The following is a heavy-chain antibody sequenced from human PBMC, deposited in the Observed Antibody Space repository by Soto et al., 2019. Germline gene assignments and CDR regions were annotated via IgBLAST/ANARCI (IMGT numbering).Heavy chain of an antibody. V-gene: IGHV4-59*01. D-gene: IGHD2-15*01. Sequence: PSETLSLTCTVSGGSIISGYWSWIRQPPGKGLEWIGDISYSGNTNYNPSLKSRVTMSVDTPKNQFSLRLSSVTTADTAVYYCAGLRGYAGSPIDYWGQGTLVTVSS. CDR3: AGLRGYAGSPIDY. J-gene: IGHJ4*02. CDR1: GGSIISGY. CDR2: ISYSGNT.